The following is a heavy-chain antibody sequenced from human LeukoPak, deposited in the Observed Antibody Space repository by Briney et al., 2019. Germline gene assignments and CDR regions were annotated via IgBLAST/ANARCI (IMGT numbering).Heavy chain of an antibody. CDR1: GFTFSRYG. J-gene: IGHJ4*02. V-gene: IGHV3-30*18. CDR3: AKDQQVGAAAYYFDY. CDR2: IANDGKDK. Sequence: GGSLRLSCAASGFTFSRYGLRWVRQAPGKELEWVTVIANDGKDKKYADSVKGRFTISRDNSKSTLYLQMNSLRAEDTGVYYCAKDQQVGAAAYYFDYWGQGTLVTVSS. D-gene: IGHD2-2*01.